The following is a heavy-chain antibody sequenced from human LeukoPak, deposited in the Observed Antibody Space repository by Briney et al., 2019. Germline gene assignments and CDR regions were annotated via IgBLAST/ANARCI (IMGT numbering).Heavy chain of an antibody. CDR1: GYTLTELS. CDR3: ATGPGPRTGSFFWYFDL. Sequence: ASVKVSCKVSGYTLTELSMHWVRQAPGKGLEWMGGFDPEDGETIYAQKFQGRVTMTEDTSTDTAYMELSSLRSEDTAVNYCATGPGPRTGSFFWYFDLWGRGTLVTVSS. CDR2: FDPEDGET. V-gene: IGHV1-24*01. J-gene: IGHJ2*01. D-gene: IGHD3-10*01.